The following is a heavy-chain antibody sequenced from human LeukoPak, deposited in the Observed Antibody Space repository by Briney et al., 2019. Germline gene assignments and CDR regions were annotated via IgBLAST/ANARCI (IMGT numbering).Heavy chain of an antibody. CDR2: IKYDGSGT. CDR3: ARDTDSYGDY. D-gene: IGHD2-21*01. CDR1: GFTFSNYW. J-gene: IGHJ4*02. Sequence: QPGGSLRVSCTASGFTFSNYWMSWVRQAPGKGLEWVASIKYDGSGTFYVGSVKGRFTISRDNAKNSLYLQMNSLRAEDTAVYYCARDTDSYGDYWGQGTLVTVSS. V-gene: IGHV3-7*01.